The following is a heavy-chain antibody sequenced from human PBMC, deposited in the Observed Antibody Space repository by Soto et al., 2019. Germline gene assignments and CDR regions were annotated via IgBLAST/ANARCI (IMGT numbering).Heavy chain of an antibody. CDR2: IYHSGST. J-gene: IGHJ5*02. V-gene: IGHV4-30-2*01. CDR3: ARVGDSSGYHGGWFDP. Sequence: PSETLSLTCAVSGGSISSGGYSWSWIRQPPGKGLEWIGYIYHSGSTYYNPSLKSRVTISVDRSKNQFSLKLSSVTAADTAVYYCARVGDSSGYHGGWFDPWGQGTLVTVSS. CDR1: GGSISSGGYS. D-gene: IGHD3-22*01.